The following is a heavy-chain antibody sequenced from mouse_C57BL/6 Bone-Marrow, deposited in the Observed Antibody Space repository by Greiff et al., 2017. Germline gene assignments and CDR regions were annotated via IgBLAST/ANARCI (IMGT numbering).Heavy chain of an antibody. Sequence: VQLQQSGPGLVQPSQSLSITCTVSGFSFTSYGVHWVRQSPGKGLEWLGVIWRGGSTDYNASFMSRMSITKENSKSQVVFNMNSLLADDTAIYYYAKILPYYGSAWYFDFGGTGTTVTVTA. J-gene: IGHJ1*03. V-gene: IGHV2-5*01. CDR3: AKILPYYGSAWYFDF. CDR2: IWRGGST. CDR1: GFSFTSYG. D-gene: IGHD1-1*01.